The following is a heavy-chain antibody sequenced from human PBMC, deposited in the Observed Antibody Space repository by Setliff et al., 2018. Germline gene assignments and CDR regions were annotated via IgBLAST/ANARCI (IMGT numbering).Heavy chain of an antibody. Sequence: KASETLSLTCAVSGYSISSGYYWGWVRQPPGKGLEWIGSIYHSGSTYYNPSLKSRVTMSVDPSKNQFSLKVTSVTAADTAVYYCARGRNVAARLLDSWGRGTLVTVSS. V-gene: IGHV4-38-2*01. CDR2: IYHSGST. D-gene: IGHD6-6*01. J-gene: IGHJ4*02. CDR3: ARGRNVAARLLDS. CDR1: GYSISSGYY.